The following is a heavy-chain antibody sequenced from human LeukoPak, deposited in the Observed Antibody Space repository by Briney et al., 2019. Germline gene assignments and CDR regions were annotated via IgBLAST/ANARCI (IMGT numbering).Heavy chain of an antibody. CDR3: ARHDYGDYDDFDY. J-gene: IGHJ4*02. CDR2: IYYSGST. V-gene: IGHV4-39*01. CDR1: GGSISSNSYY. D-gene: IGHD4-17*01. Sequence: PSETLSLTCAVSGGSISSNSYYWGWIRQPPGKGLEWIGSIYYSGSTYYNPSLKSRVTISVDTSKNQFSLKLSSVTAADTAVYYCARHDYGDYDDFDYWGQGTLVTVSS.